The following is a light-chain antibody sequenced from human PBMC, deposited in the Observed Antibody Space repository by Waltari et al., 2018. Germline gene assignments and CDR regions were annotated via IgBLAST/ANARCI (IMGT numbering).Light chain of an antibody. J-gene: IGKJ1*01. CDR3: QHYVRLPVA. Sequence: DIVLTQSPGTLSLSPGESATLSCRASQSVRRAFAWYQQRPGQAPRLLIYDASNRATGIPDRFSGSGAGTDFSLTISRLEPEDVAVYYCQHYVRLPVAFGQGTKVEIK. CDR2: DAS. CDR1: QSVRRA. V-gene: IGKV3-20*01.